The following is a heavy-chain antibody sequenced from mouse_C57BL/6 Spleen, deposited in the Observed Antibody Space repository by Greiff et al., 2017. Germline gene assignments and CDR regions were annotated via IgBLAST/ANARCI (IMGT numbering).Heavy chain of an antibody. CDR1: GYSFTGYY. CDR2: INPSTGGT. Sequence: VQLKESGPELVKPGASVKISCKASGYSFTGYYMNWVKQSPEKSLEWIGEINPSTGGTTYNQKFKAKATLTVDKSSSTAYMQLKSLTSEDSAVYYCARIYYDYDGDWYFDVWGTGTTVTVSS. CDR3: ARIYYDYDGDWYFDV. D-gene: IGHD2-4*01. V-gene: IGHV1-42*01. J-gene: IGHJ1*03.